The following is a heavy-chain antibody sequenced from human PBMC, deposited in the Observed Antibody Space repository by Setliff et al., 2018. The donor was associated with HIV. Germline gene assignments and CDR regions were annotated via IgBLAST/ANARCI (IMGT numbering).Heavy chain of an antibody. J-gene: IGHJ6*03. D-gene: IGHD3-10*01. CDR3: ARVRVRGDTDYYYYMDV. CDR1: GVTFSSYA. Sequence: VKVSCKASGVTFSSYAISWVRQAPGQGLEWMGGIIPIFGTGNSAQKFQDRVTITADDSTSTAYMELSSLRSEDTAVYYCARVRVRGDTDYYYYMDVWGKGTTVTVSS. V-gene: IGHV1-69*13. CDR2: IIPIFGTG.